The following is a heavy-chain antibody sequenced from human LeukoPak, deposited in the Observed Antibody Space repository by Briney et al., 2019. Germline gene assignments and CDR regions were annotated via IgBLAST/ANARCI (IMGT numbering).Heavy chain of an antibody. CDR2: TYYRSKLYS. CDR3: ARKVDHNWFDA. J-gene: IGHJ5*02. Sequence: SQTLSLTCDINGDILSNNRAAGSWFRQTPSRSLEWLGRTYYRSKLYSDYALSVKSRIIITPDSPKNQFSLQVNSVTSEDTAVYYCARKVDHNWFDAWGQGTVVTVSS. D-gene: IGHD5-12*01. V-gene: IGHV6-1*01. CDR1: GDILSNNRAA.